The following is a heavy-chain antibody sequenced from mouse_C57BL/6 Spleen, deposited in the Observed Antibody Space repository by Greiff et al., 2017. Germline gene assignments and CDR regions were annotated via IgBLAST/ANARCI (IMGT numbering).Heavy chain of an antibody. V-gene: IGHV5-16*01. CDR3: AREGVYYGNYWYFDV. CDR2: INYDGSST. J-gene: IGHJ1*03. D-gene: IGHD2-1*01. CDR1: GFTFSDYY. Sequence: EVKLMESEGGLVQPGRSMKLSCTASGFTFSDYYMAWVRQVPEKGLEWVANINYDGSSTYYLDSLKSRFIISRDNAKNILYLQMSSLKSEDTATYYCAREGVYYGNYWYFDVWGTGTTVTVSS.